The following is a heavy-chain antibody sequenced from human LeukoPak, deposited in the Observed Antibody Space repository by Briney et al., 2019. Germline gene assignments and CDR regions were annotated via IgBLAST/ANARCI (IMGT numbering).Heavy chain of an antibody. J-gene: IGHJ4*02. V-gene: IGHV3-48*03. Sequence: GGSLRLSCAPSGFTFSSYEMNWVRQAPGKGREWISYISTCGSTIYYADSVKGRFTISRDNAKNSLYLQMNSLRAEDTAVYFCARDGDYAQDFDYWGQGTLVTVSS. CDR2: ISTCGSTI. CDR3: ARDGDYAQDFDY. CDR1: GFTFSSYE. D-gene: IGHD4-17*01.